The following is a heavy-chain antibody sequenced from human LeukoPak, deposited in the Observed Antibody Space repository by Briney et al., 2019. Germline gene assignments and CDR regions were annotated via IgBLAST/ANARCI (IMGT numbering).Heavy chain of an antibody. CDR1: GGSISSSSYY. CDR3: ARGVNEQWLAGGDAFDI. V-gene: IGHV4-39*07. Sequence: VILRETLSLTCTVSGGSISSSSYYWGWIRQPPGKGLEWIGSIYYSGSTYYNPSLKSRVTISVDTSKNQFSLKLSSVTAADTAVYYCARGVNEQWLAGGDAFDIWGQGTMVTVSS. D-gene: IGHD6-19*01. CDR2: IYYSGST. J-gene: IGHJ3*02.